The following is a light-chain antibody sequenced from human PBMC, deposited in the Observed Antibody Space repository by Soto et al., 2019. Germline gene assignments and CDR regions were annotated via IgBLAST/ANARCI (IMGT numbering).Light chain of an antibody. CDR3: QEYGSSRT. V-gene: IGKV3-20*01. J-gene: IGKJ1*01. Sequence: EIVLTQSPGTLSLSPGEGATLSCRASQSIGSSYLAWYQHKPGQAPRLLIYDASSRTTGIPDRFSGSGSGTDFTLTISRLEPEDAAVYYCQEYGSSRTFGQGTKVEIK. CDR2: DAS. CDR1: QSIGSSY.